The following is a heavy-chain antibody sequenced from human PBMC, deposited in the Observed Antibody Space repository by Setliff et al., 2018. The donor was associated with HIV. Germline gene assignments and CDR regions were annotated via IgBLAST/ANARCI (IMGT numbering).Heavy chain of an antibody. CDR3: ARHRVITGSFDY. J-gene: IGHJ4*02. Sequence: SETLSLTCTVSGGSMSSSSSYWGWIRQPPGKGLEWIGSIYYSGSAYYNPSLKSRVTISVDTSKNQFSLKLNSVTAADTAVFYCARHRVITGSFDYWGQGTLVTVSS. CDR2: IYYSGSA. D-gene: IGHD3-10*01. CDR1: GGSMSSSSSY. V-gene: IGHV4-39*01.